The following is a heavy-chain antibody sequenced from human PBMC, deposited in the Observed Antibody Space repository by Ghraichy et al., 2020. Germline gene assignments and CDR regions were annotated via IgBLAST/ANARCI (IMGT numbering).Heavy chain of an antibody. Sequence: GGSLRLSCAASGFTFDEYGMSWVRQAPGKGLEWVSSINWSGGSSGYADSVKGRFTISRDNAKNSLYLQMNSLRAEDTALFYCARVGICSGGSCYGVDYWGQGTLVTVSS. J-gene: IGHJ4*02. CDR2: INWSGGSS. D-gene: IGHD2-15*01. CDR3: ARVGICSGGSCYGVDY. V-gene: IGHV3-20*04. CDR1: GFTFDEYG.